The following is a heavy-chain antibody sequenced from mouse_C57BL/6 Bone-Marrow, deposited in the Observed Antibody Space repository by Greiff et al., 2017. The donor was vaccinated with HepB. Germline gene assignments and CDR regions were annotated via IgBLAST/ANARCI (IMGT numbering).Heavy chain of an antibody. CDR1: GFTFSSYA. D-gene: IGHD1-1*01. V-gene: IGHV5-4*01. J-gene: IGHJ1*03. Sequence: VQLKESGGGLVKPGGSLKLSCAASGFTFSSYAMSWVRQTPEKRLEWVATISDGGSYTYYPDNVKGRFTISRDNAKNNRYLQMSHLKSEDTAMYYCARDRYYGSRRTWYFDVWGTGTTVTVSS. CDR2: ISDGGSYT. CDR3: ARDRYYGSRRTWYFDV.